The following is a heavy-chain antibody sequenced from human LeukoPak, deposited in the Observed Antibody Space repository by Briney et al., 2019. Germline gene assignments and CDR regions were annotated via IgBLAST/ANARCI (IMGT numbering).Heavy chain of an antibody. J-gene: IGHJ4*02. Sequence: GGSLRLSCAASGFTFSTYNMNWVRQAPGKGLEWVSAITTSSAYIYYADSVRGRFTISRDNAKNSLYLQMNSLRDDDTAVYYCAREPYYHDSSGYVSDYWGQGTLVTVSS. CDR1: GFTFSTYN. CDR2: ITTSSAYI. V-gene: IGHV3-21*01. CDR3: AREPYYHDSSGYVSDY. D-gene: IGHD3-22*01.